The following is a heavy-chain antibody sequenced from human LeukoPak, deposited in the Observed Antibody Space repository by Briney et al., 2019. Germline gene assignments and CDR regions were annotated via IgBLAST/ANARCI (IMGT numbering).Heavy chain of an antibody. J-gene: IGHJ4*02. CDR3: AKRSVVPAAGFDY. Sequence: GGSLRLSCAASGFTFSSYATSWVRQAPGKGLEWVSAISGSGGSTYYADPVKGRFTISRDNSKNTLYLQMNSLRADDTAVYCCAKRSVVPAAGFDYWGQGTLVTVSS. CDR2: ISGSGGST. D-gene: IGHD2-2*01. CDR1: GFTFSSYA. V-gene: IGHV3-23*01.